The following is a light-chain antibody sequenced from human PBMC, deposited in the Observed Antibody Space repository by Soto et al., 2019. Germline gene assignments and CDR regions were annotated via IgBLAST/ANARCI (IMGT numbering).Light chain of an antibody. V-gene: IGKV3-20*01. J-gene: IGKJ4*01. CDR2: GAS. CDR1: QSVSSSY. CDR3: TQYGSSPPLT. Sequence: EFVLTQSPGTLSLSPGERATLSCRASQSVSSSYLAWYQQKPGQAPRILIYGASTRATGIPDRFSGSGSGTDFPLTISRLEPEDFELYYCTQYGSSPPLTFGGGTNVEIK.